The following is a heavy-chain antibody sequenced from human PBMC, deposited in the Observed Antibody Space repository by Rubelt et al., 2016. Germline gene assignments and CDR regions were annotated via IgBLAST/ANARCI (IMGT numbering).Heavy chain of an antibody. CDR1: GFTFSSFG. CDR3: PTGGFDY. J-gene: IGHJ4*02. D-gene: IGHD3-16*01. V-gene: IGHV3-23*04. Sequence: EVQLVESGGGLVQPGGSLRLSCAASGFTFSSFGMSWVRQAPGKGLQWVSSISGSGGSTSYADSVKGRFTISRDNSKNTLYLQMNNLRGEDTAVYFCPTGGFDYWGQGTLVTVSS. CDR2: ISGSGGST.